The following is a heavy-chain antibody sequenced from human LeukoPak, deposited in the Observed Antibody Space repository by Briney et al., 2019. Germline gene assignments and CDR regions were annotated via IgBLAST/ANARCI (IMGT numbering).Heavy chain of an antibody. V-gene: IGHV4-59*01. CDR3: AREERYGSSYDY. J-gene: IGHJ4*02. CDR1: GGSISSYY. D-gene: IGHD3-10*01. CDR2: IYYSGST. Sequence: SETLSLTCTVSGGSISSYYWSWIRQPPGKGLEWIWYIYYSGSTNYNPSLKSRVTISVDTSKNQFSLKLSSVTAADTAVYYCAREERYGSSYDYWGQGTLVTVSS.